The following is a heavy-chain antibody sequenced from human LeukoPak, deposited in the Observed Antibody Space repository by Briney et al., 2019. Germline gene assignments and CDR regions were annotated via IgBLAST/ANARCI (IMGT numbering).Heavy chain of an antibody. J-gene: IGHJ5*02. CDR3: ASGVGASGINWFDP. D-gene: IGHD1-26*01. V-gene: IGHV4-38-2*02. CDR2: IYHSGST. Sequence: SETLSLTCTVSGYSISSGYYWGWIRQPPGKGLEWIGSIYHSGSTYYNPSLKSRVTISVDTSKNQFSLKLSSVTAADTAVYYCASGVGASGINWFDPWGQGTLVTVSS. CDR1: GYSISSGYY.